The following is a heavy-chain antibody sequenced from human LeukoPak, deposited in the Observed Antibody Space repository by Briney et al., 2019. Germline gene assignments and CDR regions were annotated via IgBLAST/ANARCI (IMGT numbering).Heavy chain of an antibody. J-gene: IGHJ4*01. CDR3: ARIGYGSSWYYFDY. D-gene: IGHD6-13*01. V-gene: IGHV5-51*01. CDR2: IYPGDSDT. CDR1: GYSFTRYW. Sequence: GAALKISCKGSGYSFTRYWIGWVRQMPGKGLEWMGIIYPGDSDTRYSPSFQGQVTISADKSISTAYLQWSSLKASDTAMYYCARIGYGSSWYYFDYWGQEPWSPSPQ.